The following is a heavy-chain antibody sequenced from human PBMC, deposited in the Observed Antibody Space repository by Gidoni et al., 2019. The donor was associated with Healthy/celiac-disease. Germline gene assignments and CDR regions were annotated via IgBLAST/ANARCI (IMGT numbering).Heavy chain of an antibody. CDR2: IRGSGGST. Sequence: EVPLLESGGGLVQPGGSLRLSCAASGFTFSSYAMSWVRRAPGKGLEWVSAIRGSGGSTYYADSVKGRFTISRDNSKNTLYLQMNSLRAEDTAVYYCAKDTNRWITGTEGWGQGTLVTVSS. CDR1: GFTFSSYA. V-gene: IGHV3-23*01. J-gene: IGHJ4*02. D-gene: IGHD1-20*01. CDR3: AKDTNRWITGTEG.